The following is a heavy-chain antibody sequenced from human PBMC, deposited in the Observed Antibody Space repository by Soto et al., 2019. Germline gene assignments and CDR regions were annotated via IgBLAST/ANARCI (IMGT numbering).Heavy chain of an antibody. J-gene: IGHJ6*02. CDR2: IYPGDSDT. D-gene: IGHD6-6*01. CDR3: ASLYFSGSDYYYYGTDV. CDR1: GYSVTSYW. Sequence: GEALKISCKGSGYSVTSYWIGWVRQMPGKGLEWMGIIYPGDSDTRDSPSFQGQVTISADKSISTAYLQWSSLKASDTAMYYCASLYFSGSDYYYYGTDVPAQGTTVSVS. V-gene: IGHV5-51*01.